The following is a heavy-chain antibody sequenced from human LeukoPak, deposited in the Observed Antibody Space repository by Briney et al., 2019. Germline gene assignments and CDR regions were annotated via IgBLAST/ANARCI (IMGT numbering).Heavy chain of an antibody. J-gene: IGHJ6*03. V-gene: IGHV4-39*07. CDR2: IYYSGST. Sequence: PSETLSLTCTVSGGSISSSTYYWGWIRQPPGKGLEWIGSIYYSGSTFYNPSLKSRVTISVDTSKNQFSLKLSSVTAADTAVYYCARGGLSYYYMDVWDKGTTVTVSS. CDR3: ARGGLSYYYMDV. CDR1: GGSISSSTYY.